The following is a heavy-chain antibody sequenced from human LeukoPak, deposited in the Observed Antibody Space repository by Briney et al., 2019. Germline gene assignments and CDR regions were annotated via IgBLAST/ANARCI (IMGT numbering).Heavy chain of an antibody. Sequence: GSLRLSCAASGFTFSSYAMHWVRQAPGKGLEWVAVISYDGSNKYYADSVKGRFTISRDNSKNTLYLQMNSLRAEDTAVYYCEAICSSTSCSSFDYWGQGTLVTVSS. D-gene: IGHD2-2*01. J-gene: IGHJ4*02. CDR1: GFTFSSYA. CDR3: EAICSSTSCSSFDY. V-gene: IGHV3-30-3*01. CDR2: ISYDGSNK.